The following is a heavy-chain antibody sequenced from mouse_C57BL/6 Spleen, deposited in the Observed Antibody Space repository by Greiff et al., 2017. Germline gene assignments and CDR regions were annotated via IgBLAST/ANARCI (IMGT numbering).Heavy chain of an antibody. CDR2: ISSGGSYT. D-gene: IGHD1-1*01. CDR1: GFTFSSYG. Sequence: EVQGVESGGDLVKPGGSLKLSCAASGFTFSSYGLSWVRQTPDKRLEWVANISSGGSYTYYRDSVKGRFTISRDNSKNSLYLQMSSLKSEDTAMYYCARQDGSSYGDYWGQGTTLTGSS. CDR3: ARQDGSSYGDY. J-gene: IGHJ2*01. V-gene: IGHV5-6*01.